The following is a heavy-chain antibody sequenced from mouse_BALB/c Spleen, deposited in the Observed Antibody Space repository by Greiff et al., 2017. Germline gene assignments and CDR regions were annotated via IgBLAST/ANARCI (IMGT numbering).Heavy chain of an antibody. CDR3: ARRWLRSDFAY. J-gene: IGHJ3*01. Sequence: QVQLQQSGPGLVQPSQSLSITCTVSGFSLTSYGVHWVRQSPGKGLEWLGVIWSGGSTDYNAAFISRLSISKDNSKSQVFFKMNSLQANDTAIYYCARRWLRSDFAYWGQGTLVTVSA. V-gene: IGHV2-2*02. CDR2: IWSGGST. D-gene: IGHD2-2*01. CDR1: GFSLTSYG.